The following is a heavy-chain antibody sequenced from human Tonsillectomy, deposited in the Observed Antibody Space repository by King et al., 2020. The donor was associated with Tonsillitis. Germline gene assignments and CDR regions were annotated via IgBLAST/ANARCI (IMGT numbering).Heavy chain of an antibody. V-gene: IGHV4-59*02. J-gene: IGHJ5*02. Sequence: QLQESGPGLVKPSATLSLTCTVSGGSVTTYYWSWARQPPGKGLEWIGYIYNRGTTSYNPSLESRVTISLDTSKNHFSLRLSSVAAADTAVYYCARFWHSSFDHWGQGILVTVSS. CDR3: ARFWHSSFDH. CDR1: GGSVTTYY. D-gene: IGHD3-3*01. CDR2: IYNRGTT.